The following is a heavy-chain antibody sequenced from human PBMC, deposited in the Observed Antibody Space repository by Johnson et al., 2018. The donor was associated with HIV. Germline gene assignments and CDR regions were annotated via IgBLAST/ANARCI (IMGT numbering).Heavy chain of an antibody. Sequence: QLVESGGGVVQPGRSLRLSCEASGFSFSNYGMHWVRQAPGKGLEWVAVISYEGSNKYYADSVKGRFTISRDNSNNTLYLQMNSLRAEDTAIYYCATGLWGGTYPHDSHDIWCPWTKVPFSS. J-gene: IGHJ3*02. CDR2: ISYEGSNK. V-gene: IGHV3-30*03. D-gene: IGHD2-15*01. CDR3: ATGLWGGTYPHDSHDI. CDR1: GFSFSNYG.